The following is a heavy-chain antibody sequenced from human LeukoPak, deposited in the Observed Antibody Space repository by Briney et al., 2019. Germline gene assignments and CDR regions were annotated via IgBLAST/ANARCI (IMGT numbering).Heavy chain of an antibody. CDR1: GFTFSSYS. D-gene: IGHD6-13*01. J-gene: IGHJ4*02. V-gene: IGHV3-23*01. Sequence: GGSLRLSCAASGFTFSSYSMNWVRQAPGKGLEWVSAISGSGGSTYYADFVKGRFTISRDNSKNTLCLQMNSLRAEDTAVYYCAKGQQLVRFPYYFDNWGQGTLVTVSS. CDR3: AKGQQLVRFPYYFDN. CDR2: ISGSGGST.